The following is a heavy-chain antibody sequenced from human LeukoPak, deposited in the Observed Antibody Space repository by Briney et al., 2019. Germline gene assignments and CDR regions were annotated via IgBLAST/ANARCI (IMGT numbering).Heavy chain of an antibody. J-gene: IGHJ3*02. CDR1: GYTFTGYY. CDR2: INPNSGGT. CDR3: ARDYDILTIDAFDI. D-gene: IGHD3-9*01. V-gene: IGHV1-2*02. Sequence: GASVKVSCKASGYTFTGYYMHWVRQAPGQGLEWMGWINPNSGGTNYAQKLQGRVTMTTDTSTSTAYMELRSLRSDDTAVYYCARDYDILTIDAFDIWGQGTMVTVSS.